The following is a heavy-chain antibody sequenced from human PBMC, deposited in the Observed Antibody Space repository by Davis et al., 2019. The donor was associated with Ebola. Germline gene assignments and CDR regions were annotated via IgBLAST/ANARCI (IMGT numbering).Heavy chain of an antibody. CDR1: GFTFDQYA. V-gene: IGHV3-43*02. CDR3: ATQLGATYYYYGMDV. D-gene: IGHD7-27*01. J-gene: IGHJ6*02. Sequence: PGGSLRLSCAASGFTFDQYAMYWVRQRPGKGLEWVSLINGDGDHTYYTDSVKGRFTISRDNSKNTLYLQMNSLRAEDTAVYYCATQLGATYYYYGMDVWGQGTTVTVSS. CDR2: INGDGDHT.